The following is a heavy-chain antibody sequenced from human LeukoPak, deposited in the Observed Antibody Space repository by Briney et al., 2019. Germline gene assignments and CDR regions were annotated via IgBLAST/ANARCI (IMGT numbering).Heavy chain of an antibody. CDR3: ARLGDAVVPAAVDY. CDR1: GFIFSDYY. J-gene: IGHJ4*02. Sequence: GGSLRLSCAASGFIFSDYYMHWIRQAPGKGLEWVSYISSSGSTVYYVDSVRGRFTISRDNAKNSLYLQMNSLRAEDTAIYFCARLGDAVVPAAVDYWGQGTLVTVSS. CDR2: ISSSGSTV. D-gene: IGHD2-2*01. V-gene: IGHV3-11*01.